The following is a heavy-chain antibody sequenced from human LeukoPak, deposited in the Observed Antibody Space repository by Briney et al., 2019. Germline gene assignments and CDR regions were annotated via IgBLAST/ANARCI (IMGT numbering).Heavy chain of an antibody. V-gene: IGHV1-46*01. D-gene: IGHD4-17*01. CDR2: INPSGGST. Sequence: ASVKVSCKASGYTFTSYYMHWVRQAPGQGLEWMGIINPSGGSTSYAQKFQGRVTMTRDTSTSTVYMELSSLRSEDTAVYYCAKDYGDYKTWDYFDYWGQGTLVTVSS. CDR3: AKDYGDYKTWDYFDY. J-gene: IGHJ4*02. CDR1: GYTFTSYY.